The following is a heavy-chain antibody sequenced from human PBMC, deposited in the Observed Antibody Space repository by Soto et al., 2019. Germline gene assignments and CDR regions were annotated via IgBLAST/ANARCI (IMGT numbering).Heavy chain of an antibody. Sequence: QVQLVESGGGVVQPGRSLRLSCAASGFTFSSYAMHWVRQAPGKGLAWVAVISYDGSNKYYADSVKGRFTISRDNSKNTLYLQMNSLRAEDTAVYYCARVLGYSSGPQGSWFDPWGQGTLVTVSS. D-gene: IGHD6-25*01. CDR2: ISYDGSNK. V-gene: IGHV3-30-3*01. J-gene: IGHJ5*02. CDR1: GFTFSSYA. CDR3: ARVLGYSSGPQGSWFDP.